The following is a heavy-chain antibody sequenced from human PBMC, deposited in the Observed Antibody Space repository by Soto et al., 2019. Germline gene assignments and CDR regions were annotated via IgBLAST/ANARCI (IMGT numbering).Heavy chain of an antibody. J-gene: IGHJ4*02. D-gene: IGHD1-26*01. CDR3: ARDSDSGSYFLFHY. CDR2: ISAYNGNT. Sequence: ASVKVSCKASGYTFTSYGISWVRQAPGQGLEWMGWISAYNGNTNYAQKLQGRVTMTTDTSTSTAYMELSRLRSDDTAVYYCARDSDSGSYFLFHYWGQGTLVTVSS. CDR1: GYTFTSYG. V-gene: IGHV1-18*01.